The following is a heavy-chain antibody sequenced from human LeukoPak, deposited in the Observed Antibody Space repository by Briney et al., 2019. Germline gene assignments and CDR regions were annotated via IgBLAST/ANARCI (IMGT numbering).Heavy chain of an antibody. CDR1: GGSISSYY. CDR3: ARHSGIYRPDAFDI. CDR2: IYYSGST. Sequence: SETLSLTCTVSGGSISSYYWSWIRQPPGKGLEWIGYIYYSGSTNYNPSLKSRVTISVDTSKNQFSLKLSSVTAADTAVYHCARHSGIYRPDAFDIWGQGTMVTVSS. J-gene: IGHJ3*02. D-gene: IGHD1-26*01. V-gene: IGHV4-59*01.